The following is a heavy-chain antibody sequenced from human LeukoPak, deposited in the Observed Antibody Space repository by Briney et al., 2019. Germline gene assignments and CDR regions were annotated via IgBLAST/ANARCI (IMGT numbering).Heavy chain of an antibody. CDR1: GFTFSSYG. J-gene: IGHJ4*02. CDR2: ISYDGSNK. CDR3: AKDVYSGYENFDY. Sequence: PGGSLRLSCAASGFTFSSYGMHWVRQAPGKGLEWVAVISYDGSNKYYADSVKGRFTISRDNSKNTLYLQMNSLRAEDTAVYYCAKDVYSGYENFDYWGQGTLVTVSS. V-gene: IGHV3-30*18. D-gene: IGHD5-12*01.